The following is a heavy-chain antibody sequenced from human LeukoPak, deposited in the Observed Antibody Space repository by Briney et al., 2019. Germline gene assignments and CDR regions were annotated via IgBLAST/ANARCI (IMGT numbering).Heavy chain of an antibody. D-gene: IGHD3-10*01. Sequence: HAGGSLRLSCAASGFSLSSYSLNWVRQAPGRGLEWVSSLSGGGDYTYYADSVKGRFTISKDNSKNTLYLQMDSLRAEDTAVYYCALRGYYYLYYFDYWGQGTLVTVSS. J-gene: IGHJ4*02. V-gene: IGHV3-23*01. CDR2: LSGGGDYT. CDR3: ALRGYYYLYYFDY. CDR1: GFSLSSYS.